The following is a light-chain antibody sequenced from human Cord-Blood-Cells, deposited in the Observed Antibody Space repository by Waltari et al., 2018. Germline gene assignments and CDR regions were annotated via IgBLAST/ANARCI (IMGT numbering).Light chain of an antibody. J-gene: IGLJ1*01. CDR2: DVS. CDR1: SSDVGGYNY. CDR3: SSYTSSSPYV. V-gene: IGLV2-14*01. Sequence: QSALTQPASVSGSPGQSLTISCTGTSSDVGGYNYVSWYQQHPGKAHQLMIDDVSKRPSGASNRFAGTKAANAASLTISRLQAEDEADYYCSSYTSSSPYVFGTGTKVTVL.